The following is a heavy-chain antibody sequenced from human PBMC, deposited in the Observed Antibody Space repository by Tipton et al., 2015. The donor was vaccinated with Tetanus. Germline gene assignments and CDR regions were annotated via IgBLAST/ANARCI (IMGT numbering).Heavy chain of an antibody. V-gene: IGHV4-31*03. D-gene: IGHD5-24*01. Sequence: TLSLTCTVSGGSISSGGYYWSWIRQHPGKGLEWIGYIYYSGSTYYNPSLKSRVTISVDTSKNQFSLKLSSVTAADTAVYYCARYESATIPDDAFDIWGQGTMVTVSS. CDR2: IYYSGST. CDR1: GGSISSGGYY. J-gene: IGHJ3*02. CDR3: ARYESATIPDDAFDI.